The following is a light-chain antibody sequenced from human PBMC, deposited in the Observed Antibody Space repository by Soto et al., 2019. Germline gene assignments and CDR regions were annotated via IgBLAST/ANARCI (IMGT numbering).Light chain of an antibody. Sequence: EIVMTQSPATLSVSPGERATLSCRASQSVSSNLAWYQQKPGHAPRLLIYGASTRATGIPARFSGSGSGTELTLTISRLQSEDFAVYYCQQYNNWPPLTFGGGTKVEIK. V-gene: IGKV3-15*01. CDR3: QQYNNWPPLT. J-gene: IGKJ4*01. CDR2: GAS. CDR1: QSVSSN.